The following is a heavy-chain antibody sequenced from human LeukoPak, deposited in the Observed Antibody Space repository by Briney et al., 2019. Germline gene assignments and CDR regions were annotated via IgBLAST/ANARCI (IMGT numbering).Heavy chain of an antibody. D-gene: IGHD3-16*02. CDR2: IYYSGST. CDR3: ARAVYDYIWGSYRFDY. CDR1: GGSISSGGYY. Sequence: SQTLSLTCTVSGGSISSGGYYWSWIRQHPGKVLEWIGFIYYSGSTYYNPSLKSRVTFSVDTSKNQFSLKLSSVNAADTAVYYCARAVYDYIWGSYRFDYWGQGTLVTVSS. V-gene: IGHV4-31*03. J-gene: IGHJ4*02.